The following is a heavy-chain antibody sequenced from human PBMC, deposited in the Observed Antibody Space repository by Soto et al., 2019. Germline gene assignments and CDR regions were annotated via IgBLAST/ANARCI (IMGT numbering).Heavy chain of an antibody. D-gene: IGHD5-18*01. CDR1: GYTFTTYG. J-gene: IGHJ6*02. CDR2: ISPYNDDT. CDR3: AREGFYAGSGKYRYGYSPPRYYGMDV. V-gene: IGHV1-18*01. Sequence: QVHLMQSGAEVKKPGASVKVSCKASGYTFTTYGISWVRQAPGLGLEWMGWISPYNDDTVYAQNLQGRVTMTTDTAGRIAHMQLKRLTPDGTVVYFRAREGFYAGSGKYRYGYSPPRYYGMDVWGQGTTVTVSS.